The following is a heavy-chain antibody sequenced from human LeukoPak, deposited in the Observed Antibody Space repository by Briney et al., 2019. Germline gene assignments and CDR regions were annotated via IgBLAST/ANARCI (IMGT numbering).Heavy chain of an antibody. J-gene: IGHJ5*02. CDR3: AHSPPPHLLVAYTTNYNWFDP. D-gene: IGHD3-16*01. Sequence: SGPTLVKPTQTLTLTCTFSGFSLSPRGVGEGWIRQPPGKALDCLALTYWNEAMRYRPSLTSRLTITKDTSKKKVVHTMTTTDPENTATYYCAHSPPPHLLVAYTTNYNWFDPWGQGTLVTVSS. CDR1: GFSLSPRGVG. V-gene: IGHV2-5*01. CDR2: TYWNEAM.